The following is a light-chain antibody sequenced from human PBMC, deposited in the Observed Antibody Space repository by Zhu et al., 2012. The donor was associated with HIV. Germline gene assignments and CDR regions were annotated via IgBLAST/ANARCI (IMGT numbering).Light chain of an antibody. CDR1: QGINSY. CDR3: QQSFSTPYT. J-gene: IGKJ2*01. V-gene: IGKV1-9*01. Sequence: DIRLTQSPSFLSASVGDRVTITCRASQGINSYLAWYQQKPGKAPKLLIYGASTLQSGVPSRFSGSGSGTEFTLSVSSLQPEDVGTYYCQQSFSTPYTFGQGTKVEIK. CDR2: GAS.